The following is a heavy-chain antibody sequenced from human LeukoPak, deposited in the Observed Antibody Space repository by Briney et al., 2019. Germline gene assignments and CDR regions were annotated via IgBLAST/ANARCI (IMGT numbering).Heavy chain of an antibody. CDR2: ISGSGGST. Sequence: GGSLRLSCAASGFTFSSYAMSWVRQAPGKGLEWVSAISGSGGSTYYADSVKGRFTISRDNSKNTLYLQMNSLRAENTAVYYCAKDEAAAVFFQQWGQGTLVTVSS. CDR3: AKDEAAAVFFQQ. D-gene: IGHD6-13*01. V-gene: IGHV3-23*01. CDR1: GFTFSSYA. J-gene: IGHJ1*01.